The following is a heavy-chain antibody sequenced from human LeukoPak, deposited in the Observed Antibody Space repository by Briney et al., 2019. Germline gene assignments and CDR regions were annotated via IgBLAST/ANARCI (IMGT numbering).Heavy chain of an antibody. CDR2: IYSGGST. J-gene: IGHJ6*02. D-gene: IGHD3-3*01. CDR1: GFTVSSNY. V-gene: IGHV3-66*02. Sequence: GSLRLSCAASGFTVSSNYMSWVRQAPGKGLEWVSVIYSGGSTYYADSVKGRFTISRDNSKNTLYLQMNSLRAEDTAVYYCASLRFLEWSHDGMDVWGQGTTVTVSS. CDR3: ASLRFLEWSHDGMDV.